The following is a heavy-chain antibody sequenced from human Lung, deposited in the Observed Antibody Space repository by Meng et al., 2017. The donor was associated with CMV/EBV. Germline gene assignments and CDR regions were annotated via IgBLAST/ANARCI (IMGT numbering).Heavy chain of an antibody. D-gene: IGHD2-2*01. V-gene: IGHV1-2*02. CDR1: GYTFTGYY. CDR3: ARRQYQLVGLAAFDI. CDR2: INPNSGGT. J-gene: IGHJ3*02. Sequence: ASXXVSXEASGYTFTGYYMHWVRQAPGQGLEWMGWINPNSGGTNYAQKFQGRVTMTRDTSISTAYMELSRLRSDDTAVYYCARRQYQLVGLAAFDIWGQGPMVTVSS.